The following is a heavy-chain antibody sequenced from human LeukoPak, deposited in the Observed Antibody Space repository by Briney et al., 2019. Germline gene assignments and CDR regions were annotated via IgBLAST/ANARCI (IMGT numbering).Heavy chain of an antibody. Sequence: GGSLRLSCAASGFSFSSYEMNWVRQAPGKGLVWVSRINSDGSSTNYADSVKGRFTISRDNAKNTLYLQMNSLRAEDTAMYYCARAVYYSNYLGYWGQGTLVTVSS. CDR3: ARAVYYSNYLGY. J-gene: IGHJ4*01. D-gene: IGHD3-10*01. CDR2: INSDGSST. CDR1: GFSFSSYE. V-gene: IGHV3-74*01.